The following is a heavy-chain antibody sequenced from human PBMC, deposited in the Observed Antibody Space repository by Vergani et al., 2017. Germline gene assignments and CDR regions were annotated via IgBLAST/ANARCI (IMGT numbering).Heavy chain of an antibody. D-gene: IGHD1-1*01. CDR3: ARHTTYTDS. J-gene: IGHJ4*02. CDR2: IYPADSDT. V-gene: IGHV5-51*01. Sequence: EKQLVQSGPEMRKPGESLKISCKGSEYSFGNYWIGWVRQMPGKGLEWMGIIYPADSDTRYSPSFQGQVTISADKSISTAFLQWDSLKASDTALYYCARHTTYTDSWGQGTLVTVSS. CDR1: EYSFGNYW.